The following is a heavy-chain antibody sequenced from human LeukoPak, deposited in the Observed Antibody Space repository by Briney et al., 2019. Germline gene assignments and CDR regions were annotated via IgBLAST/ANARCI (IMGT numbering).Heavy chain of an antibody. CDR1: GFTFGDYA. CDR2: IRSKAYGGTT. V-gene: IGHV3-49*04. J-gene: IGHJ4*02. CDR3: IGYSGYEGFDY. Sequence: GGSLTLSCTASGFTFGDYAMSWVRQAPGKGLEWVGFIRSKAYGGTTEYAAAVKGRFTISRDDSKSIAYLQMNSLKTEDTAVYYCIGYSGYEGFDYWGQGTLVTVSS. D-gene: IGHD5-12*01.